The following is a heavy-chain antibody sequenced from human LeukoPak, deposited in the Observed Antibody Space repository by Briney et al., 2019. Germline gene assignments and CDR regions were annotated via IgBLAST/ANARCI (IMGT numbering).Heavy chain of an antibody. J-gene: IGHJ4*02. V-gene: IGHV3-23*01. D-gene: IGHD3-22*01. CDR2: ISGSGGST. Sequence: GVSLRLSCAASGFTFSSYAMSWVRQAPGKGLEWVSAISGSGGSTYYADSVKGRFTISRDNSKNTLYLQMNSLRAEDTAVYYCAKDQGYSDSSGYNPIDYWGQGTLVNLSS. CDR3: AKDQGYSDSSGYNPIDY. CDR1: GFTFSSYA.